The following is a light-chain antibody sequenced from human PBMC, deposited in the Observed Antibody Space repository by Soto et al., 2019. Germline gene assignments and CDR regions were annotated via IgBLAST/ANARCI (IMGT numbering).Light chain of an antibody. CDR1: RSDVGAYNY. CDR2: EVT. J-gene: IGLJ1*01. Sequence: QSALTQPASVSGSPGQSIAISCTGTRSDVGAYNYVSWYQQHPGKAPKLMISEVTNRPSGVSDRFSGSKSGNTASLTISGLQAEDEADYYCSSWTTYRPYVFATGTKVTVL. V-gene: IGLV2-14*01. CDR3: SSWTTYRPYV.